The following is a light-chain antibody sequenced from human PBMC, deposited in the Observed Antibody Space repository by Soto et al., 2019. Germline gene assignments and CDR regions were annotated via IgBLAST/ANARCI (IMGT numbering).Light chain of an antibody. CDR2: EVS. J-gene: IGLJ1*01. V-gene: IGLV2-14*01. Sequence: QSALTQPASVSGSPGQSITISCTGTSSDVGGYNYVSWYQQHPGKAPKLMIYEVSNRPSGVSNRFSGSKSGNTASLTISGLQAEDEADYYCSSYTTANTYVCGSGTKVTVL. CDR3: SSYTTANTYV. CDR1: SSDVGGYNY.